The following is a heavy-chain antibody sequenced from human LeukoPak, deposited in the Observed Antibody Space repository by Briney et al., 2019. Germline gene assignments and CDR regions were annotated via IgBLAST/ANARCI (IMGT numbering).Heavy chain of an antibody. J-gene: IGHJ4*02. CDR2: ISGSGGST. Sequence: PGGSLRLSCAASGFTFSSYAMSWVRQAPGKGLEWVSAISGSGGSTYYADSVKGRFTISRDNSKNTLYLQMNSLRAEDTAVYYCAKDRGPLWFGEPFDYWGQGTLVTVSS. CDR3: AKDRGPLWFGEPFDY. V-gene: IGHV3-23*01. CDR1: GFTFSSYA. D-gene: IGHD3-10*01.